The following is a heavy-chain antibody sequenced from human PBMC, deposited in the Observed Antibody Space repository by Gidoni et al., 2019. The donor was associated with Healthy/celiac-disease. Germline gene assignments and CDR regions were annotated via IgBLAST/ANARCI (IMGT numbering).Heavy chain of an antibody. CDR1: GGSFSGYY. Sequence: QVHLQPWGSGLLKPSETLSLTCAVYGGSFSGYYWSWIRQPPGNGLEWIGEINHSGSTNYNPSLKSRVTISVDTSKNQFSLKLSSVTAADTAVYYCARSNKIRGAFDYWGQGTLVTVSS. CDR3: ARSNKIRGAFDY. CDR2: INHSGST. D-gene: IGHD3-10*01. V-gene: IGHV4-34*01. J-gene: IGHJ4*02.